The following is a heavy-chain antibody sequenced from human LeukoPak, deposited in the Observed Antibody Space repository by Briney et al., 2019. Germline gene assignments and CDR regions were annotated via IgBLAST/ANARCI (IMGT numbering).Heavy chain of an antibody. J-gene: IGHJ3*02. CDR2: INPNSGGT. Sequence: ASVKVSCKASGYTFTGYYIHWVRQAPGQGPEWMGWINPNSGGTKYAQKFQGRVTMTRDTSISTAHLELSRLRSDDTAIYYCARVSSLVVITSFADAFDIWGHGTMVTVSS. CDR1: GYTFTGYY. D-gene: IGHD3-22*01. V-gene: IGHV1-2*02. CDR3: ARVSSLVVITSFADAFDI.